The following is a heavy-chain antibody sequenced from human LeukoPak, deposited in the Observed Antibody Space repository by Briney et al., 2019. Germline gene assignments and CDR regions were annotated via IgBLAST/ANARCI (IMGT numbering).Heavy chain of an antibody. CDR2: INPSGGST. CDR1: GYTFTSYY. D-gene: IGHD2-2*01. J-gene: IGHJ5*02. CDR3: ARGYGLLSWVYNWFDP. Sequence: ASVKVSCKASGYTFTSYYMHWVRQAPGQGLEWMGIINPSGGSTSYAQKFQGGVTMTRDTSTSTVYMELSSLRSEDTAVYYCARGYGLLSWVYNWFDPWGQGTLVTVSS. V-gene: IGHV1-46*01.